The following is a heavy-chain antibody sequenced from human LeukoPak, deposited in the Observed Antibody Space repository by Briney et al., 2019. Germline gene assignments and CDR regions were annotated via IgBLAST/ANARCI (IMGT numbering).Heavy chain of an antibody. Sequence: SETLSLTCTVSGGSISSYYWSWIRQPPGKGLEWIGYIYYSGGTNYNPSLKSRVTISVDTSKNQFSLKLSSVTAADTAVYYCARKPYGSNFDYWGQGTLVTVSS. CDR1: GGSISSYY. V-gene: IGHV4-59*08. CDR3: ARKPYGSNFDY. CDR2: IYYSGGT. D-gene: IGHD3-10*01. J-gene: IGHJ4*02.